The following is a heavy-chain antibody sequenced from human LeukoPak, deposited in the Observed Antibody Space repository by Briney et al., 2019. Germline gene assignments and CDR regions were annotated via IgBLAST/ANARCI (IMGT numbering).Heavy chain of an antibody. CDR3: ARGGYSYGYPAFDI. J-gene: IGHJ3*02. CDR1: GFTVSSNY. CDR2: IYSGGST. V-gene: IGHV3-53*05. Sequence: PGGSLRLSCAASGFTVSSNYMSWVRQAPGKGLEWVSVIYSGGSTYYADSVKGRFTISRDNSKNTLYLQMNSLRAEDTAVYYCARGGYSYGYPAFDIWGQGTMVTVSS. D-gene: IGHD5-18*01.